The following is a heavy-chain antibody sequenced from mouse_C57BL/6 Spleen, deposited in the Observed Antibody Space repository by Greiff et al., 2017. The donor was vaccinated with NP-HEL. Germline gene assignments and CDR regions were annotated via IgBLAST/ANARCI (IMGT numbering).Heavy chain of an antibody. V-gene: IGHV1-81*01. D-gene: IGHD2-3*01. CDR1: GYTFTSFC. CDR3: ASSDDGYYIYCDV. Sequence: QVQLQQSGAELVRPGASVKLSCKASGYTFTSFCISWVKQRPGQGLEWIGEIYPRSGYTYYNEKFKGKATLTADKSSSTAYMELRSLTSEDSAVYFCASSDDGYYIYCDVWGTGTTVTVSS. CDR2: IYPRSGYT. J-gene: IGHJ1*03.